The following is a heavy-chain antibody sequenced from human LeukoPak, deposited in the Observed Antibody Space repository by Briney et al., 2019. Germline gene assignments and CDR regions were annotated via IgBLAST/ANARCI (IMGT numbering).Heavy chain of an antibody. CDR3: ARLIYCSGGNCNLGYFDY. Sequence: ETLXLTCTVSGYSISSGYCWGWIRQPPGKGLEWIGSIHHSGSTYYNPSLKSRVTISVDTSKNLFSLNMSSVTAADTAVYYCARLIYCSGGNCNLGYFDYWGQGTLVTVSS. CDR2: IHHSGST. CDR1: GYSISSGYC. V-gene: IGHV4-38-2*02. J-gene: IGHJ4*02. D-gene: IGHD2-15*01.